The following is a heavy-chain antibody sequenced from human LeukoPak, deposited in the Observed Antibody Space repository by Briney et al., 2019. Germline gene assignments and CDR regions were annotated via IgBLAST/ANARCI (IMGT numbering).Heavy chain of an antibody. J-gene: IGHJ6*02. Sequence: KPSETLSLTCTVSGGSISSYYWSWIRQPPGKGLEWIGYIYYSGSTNYNPSLKGRVTISVDTSKNQFSLKLSSVTAADTAVYYCARDNLTAAGKRYYHYGLDVWGQGTTVTVSS. CDR3: ARDNLTAAGKRYYHYGLDV. CDR2: IYYSGST. V-gene: IGHV4-59*01. CDR1: GGSISSYY. D-gene: IGHD6-13*01.